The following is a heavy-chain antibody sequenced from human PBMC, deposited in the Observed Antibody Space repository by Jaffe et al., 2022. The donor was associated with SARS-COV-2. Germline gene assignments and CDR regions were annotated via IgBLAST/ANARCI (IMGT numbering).Heavy chain of an antibody. V-gene: IGHV3-15*01. D-gene: IGHD5-18*01. Sequence: EVQLVESGGGLVKPGGSLRLSCAASGFTFSNAWMSWVRQAPGKGLEWVGRIKSKTDGGTTDYAAPVKGRFTISRDDSKNTLYLQMNSLKTEDTAVYYCTGGYSYGSNFDYWGQGTLVTVSS. J-gene: IGHJ4*02. CDR3: TGGYSYGSNFDY. CDR2: IKSKTDGGTT. CDR1: GFTFSNAW.